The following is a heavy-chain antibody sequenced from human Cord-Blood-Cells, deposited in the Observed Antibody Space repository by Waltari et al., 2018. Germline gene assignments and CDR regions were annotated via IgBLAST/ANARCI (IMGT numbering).Heavy chain of an antibody. V-gene: IGHV4-34*01. Sequence: QVQLQQWGAGLLKPSETLSLTCAVYGGSFSGYYWSWIRQPPGKGLGWIGEINHSGSTNYHPSPKSRVTISVDTSKNQFSVKLSSVTAADTAVYYCATSLSLGPTVTDYWGQGTLVTVSS. J-gene: IGHJ4*02. CDR2: INHSGST. CDR1: GGSFSGYY. CDR3: ATSLSLGPTVTDY. D-gene: IGHD4-4*01.